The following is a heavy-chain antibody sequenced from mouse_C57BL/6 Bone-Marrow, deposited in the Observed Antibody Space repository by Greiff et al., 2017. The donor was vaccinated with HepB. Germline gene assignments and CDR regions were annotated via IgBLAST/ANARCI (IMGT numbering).Heavy chain of an antibody. Sequence: EVKLQESGPGLVKPSQSLSLTCSVTGYSITSGYYWNWIRQFPGNKLEWMGYISYDGSNNYNPSLKNRISITRDTSKNQFFLKLNSVTTEDTATYYCARGSTMITTTRAWFAYWGQGTLVTVSA. CDR1: GYSITSGYY. CDR3: ARGSTMITTTRAWFAY. CDR2: ISYDGSN. J-gene: IGHJ3*01. D-gene: IGHD2-4*01. V-gene: IGHV3-6*01.